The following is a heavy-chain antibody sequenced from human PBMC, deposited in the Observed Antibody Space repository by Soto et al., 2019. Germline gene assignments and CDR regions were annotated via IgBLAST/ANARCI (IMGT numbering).Heavy chain of an antibody. V-gene: IGHV3-23*01. CDR2: MSGSGDST. D-gene: IGHD3-22*01. J-gene: IGHJ3*02. Sequence: EVQLLESGGGLVQPGGSLRLSCAASGFTFSSHPMNWVRQAPGKGLEWVSAMSGSGDSTYNADSVKCRFTISRDNSKNTLYLQLTSLRAEDTAVYYCAKSQHYDSSGYPDTFDIWGQVTMVTASS. CDR3: AKSQHYDSSGYPDTFDI. CDR1: GFTFSSHP.